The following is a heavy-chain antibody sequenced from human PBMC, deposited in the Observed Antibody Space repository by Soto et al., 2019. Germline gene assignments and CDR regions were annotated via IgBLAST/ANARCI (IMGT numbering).Heavy chain of an antibody. CDR3: AKNQERELPRVIDF. J-gene: IGHJ4*02. CDR1: GLTFSNYA. V-gene: IGHV3-23*01. Sequence: VRLLESGGGLVKPGGSLRLSCATSGLTFSNYAMSWVRQAPGGGLEWVSSMSGSSSTTYYADSVRGRFTISKDRSKNTRYLQMSSLRAEDTALYYCAKNQERELPRVIDFWCQGTLVTVSS. CDR2: MSGSSSTT. D-gene: IGHD1-7*01.